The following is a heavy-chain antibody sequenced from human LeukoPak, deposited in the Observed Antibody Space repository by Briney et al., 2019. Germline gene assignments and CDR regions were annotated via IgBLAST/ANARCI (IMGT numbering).Heavy chain of an antibody. CDR2: ISGTGGST. V-gene: IGHV3-23*01. CDR1: GFTFSNYA. Sequence: SGGSLRLSCAGAGFTFSNYAMSWVRQAPGKGLEWVAGISGTGGSTHYADSVKGRSTISRDNSKNTVCLQMRNLRVEHTAVYYCAKVVAGNIDYYFDYWGQGILVAVSS. J-gene: IGHJ4*02. D-gene: IGHD2/OR15-2a*01. CDR3: AKVVAGNIDYYFDY.